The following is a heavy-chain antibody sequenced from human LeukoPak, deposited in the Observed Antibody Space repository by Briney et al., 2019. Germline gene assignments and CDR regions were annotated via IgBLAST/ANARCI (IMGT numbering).Heavy chain of an antibody. V-gene: IGHV4-61*02. CDR3: ARYSVRLGYGLFDY. CDR2: IYTSGST. D-gene: IGHD5-18*01. CDR1: GGSISSGSYY. J-gene: IGHJ4*02. Sequence: PSETLSLTCTVSGGSISSGSYYWSWIRQPAGKGLEWIGRIYTSGSTNYNPSLKSRVTISVDTSKNQFSLKLSSVTAADTAVYYCARYSVRLGYGLFDYWGQGTLVTVSS.